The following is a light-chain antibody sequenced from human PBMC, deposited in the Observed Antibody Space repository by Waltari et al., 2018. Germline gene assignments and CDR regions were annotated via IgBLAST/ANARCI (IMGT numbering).Light chain of an antibody. J-gene: IGKJ1*01. Sequence: EIVMTQSPATLSVSPGERATLSCRASQSVSSYVAWYQQKPGQAPRLLSYSASTRATGIPARFSGSGSGTEFTLTISSLQSEDFAVYYCQQYNDRRTFGQGTKVEI. CDR1: QSVSSY. CDR3: QQYNDRRT. CDR2: SAS. V-gene: IGKV3-15*01.